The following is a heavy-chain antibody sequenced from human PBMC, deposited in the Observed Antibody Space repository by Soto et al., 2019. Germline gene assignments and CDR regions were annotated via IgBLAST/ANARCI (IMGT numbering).Heavy chain of an antibody. CDR1: GYTFTGYY. J-gene: IGHJ6*02. V-gene: IGHV1-2*04. D-gene: IGHD2-2*01. CDR2: INPNSGGT. CDR3: ARDRLVPAAGTWDYAMDV. Sequence: ASVKVSCKASGYTFTGYYMHWARQAPGQGLEWMGWINPNSGGTNYAQKFQGWVTMTRDTSISTAYMELGRLRSDDTAVYYCARDRLVPAAGTWDYAMDVWGQGTTVTVSS.